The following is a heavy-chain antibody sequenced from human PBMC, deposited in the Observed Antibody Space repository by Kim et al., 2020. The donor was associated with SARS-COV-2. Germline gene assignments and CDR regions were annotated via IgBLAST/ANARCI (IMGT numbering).Heavy chain of an antibody. CDR1: GGSISSSSYY. V-gene: IGHV4-39*01. CDR3: ARHVGYSGYDPQFHTVPLARVE. CDR2: IYYSGST. J-gene: IGHJ4*02. D-gene: IGHD5-12*01. Sequence: SETLSLTCTVSGGSISSSSYYWGWIRQPPGKGLEWIGSIYYSGSTYYNPSLKSRVTISVDTSKNQFSLKLSSVTAADTAVYYCARHVGYSGYDPQFHTVPLARVEWGQGTLVTVSS.